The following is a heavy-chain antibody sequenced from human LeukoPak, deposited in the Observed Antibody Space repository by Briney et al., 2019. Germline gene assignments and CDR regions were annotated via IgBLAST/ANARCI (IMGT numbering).Heavy chain of an antibody. CDR3: ARDPGITGTTSFSDY. V-gene: IGHV4-38-2*02. Sequence: PSETLSLTCTVSGYSISRGYYWGWIRQPPGKGLEWIGSIYHSGSTYYNPSLKSRVTISVDTSKNQFSLKLSSVTAANTAVYYCARDPGITGTTSFSDYWGQGTLVTVSS. D-gene: IGHD1-7*01. J-gene: IGHJ4*02. CDR1: GYSISRGYY. CDR2: IYHSGST.